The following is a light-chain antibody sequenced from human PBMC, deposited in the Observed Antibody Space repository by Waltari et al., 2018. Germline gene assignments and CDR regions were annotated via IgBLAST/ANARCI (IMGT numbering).Light chain of an antibody. CDR3: QQTNSFLGIT. CDR2: AAS. CDR1: QDITKY. J-gene: IGKJ4*01. Sequence: DIQLTQSPSFLSASVGDRVTITCRASQDITKYLAWYQQKPGKAPKVLIYAASTLQSGVPSRFIGSGSGTEFTLTISSLQPEDFATYYCQQTNSFLGITFGGGTKVEIK. V-gene: IGKV1-9*01.